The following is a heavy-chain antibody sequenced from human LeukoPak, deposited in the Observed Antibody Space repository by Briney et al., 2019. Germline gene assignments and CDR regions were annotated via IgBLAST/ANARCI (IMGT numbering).Heavy chain of an antibody. CDR2: ISAYNGNT. CDR3: ARDCRTAVAGTKPRRGYYFDC. CDR1: GYTFTSYY. Sequence: ASVKVSCKASGYTFTSYYMHWVRQAPGQGLEWMGWISAYNGNTNYAQKLQGRVTMTTDTSTSTAYMELRSLRSDDTAVYYCARDCRTAVAGTKPRRGYYFDCWGQGTLVTVSS. D-gene: IGHD6-19*01. J-gene: IGHJ4*02. V-gene: IGHV1-18*04.